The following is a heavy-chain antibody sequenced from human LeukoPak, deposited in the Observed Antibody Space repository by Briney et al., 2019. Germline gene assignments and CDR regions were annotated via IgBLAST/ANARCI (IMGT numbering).Heavy chain of an antibody. CDR1: GGSISSGDYY. Sequence: SQTLSLTCTVSGGSISSGDYYWSWIRQPPGKGLEWIGYIYYSGSTYYNPSLKSRVTISVDTSKNQFSLKLISVTAADTAVYYCARAVGDYGLDYWGQGTLVTVSS. J-gene: IGHJ4*02. D-gene: IGHD4-17*01. V-gene: IGHV4-30-4*08. CDR3: ARAVGDYGLDY. CDR2: IYYSGST.